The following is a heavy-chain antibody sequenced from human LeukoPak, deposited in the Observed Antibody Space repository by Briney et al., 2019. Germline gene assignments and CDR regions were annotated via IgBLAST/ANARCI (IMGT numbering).Heavy chain of an antibody. CDR2: IYHSGST. CDR3: ARDQVTYYDSSGYSQIDAFDI. CDR1: GYSISNGYY. Sequence: PSETLSLTCTVSGYSISNGYYWGWIRQPPGKGLEWIGSIYHSGSTYYSPSLKSRVTISVDTSKNQFSLKLSSVTAADTAVYYCARDQVTYYDSSGYSQIDAFDIWGQGTMVTVSS. J-gene: IGHJ3*02. D-gene: IGHD3-22*01. V-gene: IGHV4-38-2*02.